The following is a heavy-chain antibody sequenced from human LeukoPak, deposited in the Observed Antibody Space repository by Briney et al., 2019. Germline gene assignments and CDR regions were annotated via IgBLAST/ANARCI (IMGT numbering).Heavy chain of an antibody. CDR2: IKSKTDGGTT. D-gene: IGHD2-2*01. CDR1: GFTFSNAW. J-gene: IGHJ4*02. Sequence: GGSLRLSCAASGFTFSNAWMSWVRQAPGKGLEWVGRIKSKTDGGTTDYAAPVKGRFTISRDDSKNTLYLQMNSLKTEDTAVYYCTTDFYCSSTSCRGDYWGQGTLVPVSS. V-gene: IGHV3-15*01. CDR3: TTDFYCSSTSCRGDY.